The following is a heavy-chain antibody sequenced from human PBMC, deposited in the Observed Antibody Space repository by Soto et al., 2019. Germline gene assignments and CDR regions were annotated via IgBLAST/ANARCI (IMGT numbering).Heavy chain of an antibody. Sequence: GGSLRLSCAASGFTFSDYYMSWIRQAPGKGLEWVSYISSSGSTIYYADSVKGRFTISRDNAKNSLYLQMNSLRAEDTAVYYCARAGRRGGPYDSSGFAFDIWGQGTMVTVSS. CDR2: ISSSGSTI. J-gene: IGHJ3*02. CDR3: ARAGRRGGPYDSSGFAFDI. D-gene: IGHD3-22*01. V-gene: IGHV3-11*01. CDR1: GFTFSDYY.